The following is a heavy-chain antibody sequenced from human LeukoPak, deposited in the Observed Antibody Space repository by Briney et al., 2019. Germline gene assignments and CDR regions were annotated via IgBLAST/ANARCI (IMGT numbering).Heavy chain of an antibody. CDR1: GFTFSTYG. CDR3: AKEAVGSRTNYNWFDP. V-gene: IGHV3-23*01. J-gene: IGHJ5*02. CDR2: ISPSGGIT. D-gene: IGHD6-13*01. Sequence: GGSLRLSCAASGFTFSTYGMNWVRQAPGKGLEWVSGISPSGGITYYADSVKARFTISRDNSKNTLYLQMNSLRAEDPAVYYCAKEAVGSRTNYNWFDPWGQGTLVTVSS.